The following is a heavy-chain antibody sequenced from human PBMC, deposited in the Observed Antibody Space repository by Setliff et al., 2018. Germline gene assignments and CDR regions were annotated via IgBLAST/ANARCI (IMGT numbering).Heavy chain of an antibody. Sequence: GGSLRLSCAASGFTFSSYAMHWVRQAPGKGLEWVAVISYDGSNKYYADSVKGRFTISRDNSKNTLYLQMNSLRAEDTAVYYCARVVRYYLDYWGQGTQVTVSS. CDR2: ISYDGSNK. D-gene: IGHD2-8*01. V-gene: IGHV3-30-3*01. CDR3: ARVVRYYLDY. J-gene: IGHJ4*02. CDR1: GFTFSSYA.